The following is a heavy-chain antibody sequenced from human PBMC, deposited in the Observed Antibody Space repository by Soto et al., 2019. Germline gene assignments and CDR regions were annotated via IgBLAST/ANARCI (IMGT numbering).Heavy chain of an antibody. CDR1: GFTFSSYA. Sequence: PGGSLRLSCAASGFTFSSYAMSWVRQAPGKGLEWVSAISGSGGSTYYADSVKGRFTISRDNSKNTLYLQMNSLRAEDTAVYYCAREVFLPITMIVVPHHTLIDYWGQGTLVTVSS. D-gene: IGHD3-22*01. CDR3: AREVFLPITMIVVPHHTLIDY. V-gene: IGHV3-23*01. CDR2: ISGSGGST. J-gene: IGHJ4*02.